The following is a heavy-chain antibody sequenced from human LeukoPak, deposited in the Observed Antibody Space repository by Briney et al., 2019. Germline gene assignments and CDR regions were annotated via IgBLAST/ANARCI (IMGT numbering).Heavy chain of an antibody. Sequence: ASVKVSCKPSRYTFTSYYMRWVRQAPGQGLERMGMINPSGGSTSYAQTLKGRVTMTRDTSTSTVYMELSSLRSEDTAVYYCARGDDSSGYYPIDYWGQGTLVTVSS. CDR1: RYTFTSYY. J-gene: IGHJ4*02. CDR3: ARGDDSSGYYPIDY. V-gene: IGHV1-46*01. D-gene: IGHD3-22*01. CDR2: INPSGGST.